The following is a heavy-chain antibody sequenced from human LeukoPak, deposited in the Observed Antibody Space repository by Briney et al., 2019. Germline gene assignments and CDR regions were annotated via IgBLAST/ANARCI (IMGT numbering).Heavy chain of an antibody. CDR2: INWNGGST. Sequence: GGSLRLSCAASGFTFSSYGMHWVRQAPGKGLEWVSGINWNGGSTGYADSVKGRFTISRDNAKNSLYLQMNSLRAEDTALYHCARGVHPVYCGGDCYAFDIWGQGTMVTVSS. CDR3: ARGVHPVYCGGDCYAFDI. CDR1: GFTFSSYG. D-gene: IGHD2-21*01. V-gene: IGHV3-20*01. J-gene: IGHJ3*02.